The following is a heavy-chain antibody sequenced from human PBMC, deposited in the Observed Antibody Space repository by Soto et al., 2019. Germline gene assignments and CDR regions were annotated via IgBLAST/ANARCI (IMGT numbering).Heavy chain of an antibody. CDR3: ARRSAAGIFDY. V-gene: IGHV4-39*01. CDR2: IYYSGST. D-gene: IGHD6-13*01. Sequence: SETLSLTCTVSGGSISSSSYYWGWIRQPPGKGLEWIGSIYYSGSTYYNPSLKSRVTISVDTSKNQFSLKLSSVTAADTAVYYCARRSAAGIFDYWGQGTLVTVS. J-gene: IGHJ4*02. CDR1: GGSISSSSYY.